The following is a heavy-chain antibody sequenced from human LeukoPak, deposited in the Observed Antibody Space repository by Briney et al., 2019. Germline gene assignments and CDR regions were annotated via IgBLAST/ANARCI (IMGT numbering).Heavy chain of an antibody. J-gene: IGHJ6*03. Sequence: PGGSLRLSCAASGFTFSSYNMNWVRQAPGKGLEWVSAISGSGGSTYYADSVKGRFTISRDNSKNTLYLQMNSLRAEDTAVYYCAKDFYDILTGYYSSAYYYYMDVWGKGTTVTISS. CDR2: ISGSGGST. CDR3: AKDFYDILTGYYSSAYYYYMDV. V-gene: IGHV3-23*01. D-gene: IGHD3-9*01. CDR1: GFTFSSYN.